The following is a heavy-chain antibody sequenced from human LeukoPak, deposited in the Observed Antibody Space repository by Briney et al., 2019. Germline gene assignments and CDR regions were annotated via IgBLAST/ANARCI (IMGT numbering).Heavy chain of an antibody. CDR2: ISGSGGST. J-gene: IGHJ2*01. D-gene: IGHD6-6*01. CDR3: ARDPGGRQFLPKSYWYFDL. Sequence: PGGSLRLSCAASGFTFSSYAMSWVRQAPGKGLEWVSAISGSGGSTYYADSVKGRFTISRDNSKNTLYLQMNSLRAEDTAVYYCARDPGGRQFLPKSYWYFDLWGRGTLVTVSS. V-gene: IGHV3-23*01. CDR1: GFTFSSYA.